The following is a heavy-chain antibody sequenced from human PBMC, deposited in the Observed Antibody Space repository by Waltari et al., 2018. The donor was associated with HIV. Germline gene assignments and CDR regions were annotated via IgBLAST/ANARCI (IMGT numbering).Heavy chain of an antibody. Sequence: QVQLQESGPGLLEPSETLSLTCPVSGGSLSSYNWWTWVRQAPGKGLEWIGEMYHSGSTNYNPSLKSRVTISIDKSKNQFSLRLTSVTAADTAVYYCVRVMSGDYRSSWIDPWGRGTLVTVSS. CDR3: VRVMSGDYRSSWIDP. CDR1: GGSLSSYNW. V-gene: IGHV4-4*02. D-gene: IGHD4-17*01. J-gene: IGHJ5*02. CDR2: MYHSGST.